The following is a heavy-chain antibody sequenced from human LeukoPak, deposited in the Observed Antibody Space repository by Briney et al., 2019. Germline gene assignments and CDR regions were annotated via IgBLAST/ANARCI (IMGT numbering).Heavy chain of an antibody. J-gene: IGHJ6*03. CDR1: GFTFSSYS. D-gene: IGHD3-22*01. V-gene: IGHV3-48*04. Sequence: GGSLRLSCAASGFTFSSYSMNWVRQAPGKGLEWVSYISSSSSTIYYADSVKGRFTISRDNAKNSLYLQMNSLRAEDTAVYYCARDPRITMIVVVIAEEYYMDVWGEGTTVTVSS. CDR2: ISSSSSTI. CDR3: ARDPRITMIVVVIAEEYYMDV.